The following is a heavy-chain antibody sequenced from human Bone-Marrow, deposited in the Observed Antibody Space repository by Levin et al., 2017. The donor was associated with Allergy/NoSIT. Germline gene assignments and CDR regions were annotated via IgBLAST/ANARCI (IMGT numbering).Heavy chain of an antibody. Sequence: QPGGSLRLSCVGRGFTFNIEAMSWVRQAPGKGLEWVASSGSSTLYADSVRGRFTISRDDSKNTVFLQMDSLRPEDTAVYYCSKEDWSDGPGLYFNYWGQGSLVTVSS. D-gene: IGHD1-1*01. V-gene: IGHV3-23*05. CDR2: SGSST. CDR3: SKEDWSDGPGLYFNY. CDR1: GFTFNIEA. J-gene: IGHJ4*02.